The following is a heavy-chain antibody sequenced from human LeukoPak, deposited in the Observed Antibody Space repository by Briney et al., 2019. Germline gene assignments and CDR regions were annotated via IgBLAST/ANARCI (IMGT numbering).Heavy chain of an antibody. CDR1: GYTFTVYY. CDR2: INPNSGGT. J-gene: IGHJ5*02. D-gene: IGHD3-10*01. V-gene: IGHV1-2*02. Sequence: GASVKVSCKASGYTFTVYYMHWVRQAPGQGLEWMGWINPNSGGTNYAQKFQGRVTMTRDTSISTAYMELSRLRSDDTAVYYCARASVLLWFGGDNWFDPWGQGTLVTVSS. CDR3: ARASVLLWFGGDNWFDP.